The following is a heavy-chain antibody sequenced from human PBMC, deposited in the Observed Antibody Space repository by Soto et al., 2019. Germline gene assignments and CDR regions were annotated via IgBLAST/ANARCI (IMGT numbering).Heavy chain of an antibody. J-gene: IGHJ4*02. CDR3: AKGYHNFDY. D-gene: IGHD2-2*01. V-gene: IGHV3-30*18. Sequence: GESLKISCAASGFTFSSYGMHWVRQAPGKGLEWVAVISYDGSNKYYADSVKGRFTISRDNSKNTLYLQMNSLRVEDTAVYYCAKGYHNFDYWGLGTLVTVSS. CDR1: GFTFSSYG. CDR2: ISYDGSNK.